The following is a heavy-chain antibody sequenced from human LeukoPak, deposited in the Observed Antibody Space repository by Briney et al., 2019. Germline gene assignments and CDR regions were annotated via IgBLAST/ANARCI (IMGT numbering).Heavy chain of an antibody. D-gene: IGHD3-10*01. V-gene: IGHV3-53*01. Sequence: GGSLRLSCAASGFTVSSNYMSWVRQAPGKGLEWVSVIYSGGSTYYADSVKGRFTISRDNSKNTLYLQMNSLRAEDTAVYYCASDFGEYYYYGMGVWGQGTTVTVSS. CDR3: ASDFGEYYYYGMGV. CDR1: GFTVSSNY. CDR2: IYSGGST. J-gene: IGHJ6*02.